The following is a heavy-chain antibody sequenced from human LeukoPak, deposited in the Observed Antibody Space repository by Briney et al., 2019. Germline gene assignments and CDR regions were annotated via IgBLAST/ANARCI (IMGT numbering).Heavy chain of an antibody. J-gene: IGHJ4*02. CDR3: TSGVAGNFDY. CDR2: ISGSGGST. D-gene: IGHD6-19*01. Sequence: GGPLRLSCAASGFTFSSYAMSWVRQAPGKGLEWVSAISGSGGSTYYADSVKGRFTISRDNSKNTLYLQMNSLRAEDTAVYYCTSGVAGNFDYWGQGTLVTVSS. CDR1: GFTFSSYA. V-gene: IGHV3-23*01.